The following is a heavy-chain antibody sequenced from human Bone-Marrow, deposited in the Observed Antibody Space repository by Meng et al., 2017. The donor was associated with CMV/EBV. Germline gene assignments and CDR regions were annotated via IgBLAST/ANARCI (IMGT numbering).Heavy chain of an antibody. D-gene: IGHD2-2*01. V-gene: IGHV4-31*03. CDR1: GGSISSGGYY. J-gene: IGHJ4*02. CDR2: IYYSGST. Sequence: SETLSLTCTVSGGSISSGGYYWSWIRQHPGKGLEWIGYIYYSGSTYYNPSLKSRVTISVDTSKNQFSLKLSCVTAADTAVYYCARGGYFCTSTTCYFDYWGQGTLVTVSS. CDR3: ARGGYFCTSTTCYFDY.